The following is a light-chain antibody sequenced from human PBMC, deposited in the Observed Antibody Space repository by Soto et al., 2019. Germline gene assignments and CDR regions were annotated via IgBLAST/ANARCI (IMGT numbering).Light chain of an antibody. Sequence: EIVMTQSPATLSVSPGERATLSCRASQSVSSNLAWYQQQPGQAPRLLIYGASTRATGIPARFSGSGSGTEFTLTISSLQSEDFAVYYCQQYNNSVTFGQGTKVEIK. J-gene: IGKJ1*01. CDR3: QQYNNSVT. CDR2: GAS. V-gene: IGKV3-15*01. CDR1: QSVSSN.